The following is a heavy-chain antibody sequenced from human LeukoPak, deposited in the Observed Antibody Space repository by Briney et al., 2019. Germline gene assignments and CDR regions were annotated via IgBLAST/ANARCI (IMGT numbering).Heavy chain of an antibody. CDR1: GYTFTGHY. V-gene: IGHV1-46*01. Sequence: ASVKVSCKASGYTFTGHYLHWVRQAPGQGLEWLGIINPSGGSTSYAQKFQGRVTMTRDTSTSTVYMELSSLRSEDTAVYYCARDYGTAMAWGQGTLVTVSS. CDR3: ARDYGTAMA. CDR2: INPSGGST. D-gene: IGHD5-18*01. J-gene: IGHJ4*02.